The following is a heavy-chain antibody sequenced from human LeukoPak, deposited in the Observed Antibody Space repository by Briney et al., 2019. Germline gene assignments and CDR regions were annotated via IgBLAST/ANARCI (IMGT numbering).Heavy chain of an antibody. V-gene: IGHV3-23*01. D-gene: IGHD6-13*01. J-gene: IGHJ6*04. Sequence: GGSLRLSCAASGFTFSSYAMSWVRQAPGKGLEWVSAISGSGGSTYYADSVKGRFTISRDNPKNTLYLQMNSLRAEDTAVYYCAKDRWGAAAPSVLDVWGKGTTVTVSS. CDR3: AKDRWGAAAPSVLDV. CDR2: ISGSGGST. CDR1: GFTFSSYA.